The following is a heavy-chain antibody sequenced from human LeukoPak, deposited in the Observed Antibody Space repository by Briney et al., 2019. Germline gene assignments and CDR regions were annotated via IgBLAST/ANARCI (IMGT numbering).Heavy chain of an antibody. CDR1: GDTLTDLS. CDR2: FYPEDGET. J-gene: IGHJ4*02. V-gene: IGHV1-24*01. Sequence: ASVRVSCEVSGDTLTDLSMHWVRQAPGKGLEWRGGFYPEDGETIYAQNLQGRVTITEETYKESAYMEERRQRSEDTAVYYCATSSGYGFLFEYWGQGTLVTVSS. D-gene: IGHD3-22*01. CDR3: ATSSGYGFLFEY.